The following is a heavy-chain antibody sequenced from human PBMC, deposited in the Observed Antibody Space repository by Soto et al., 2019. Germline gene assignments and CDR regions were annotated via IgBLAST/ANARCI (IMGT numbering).Heavy chain of an antibody. Sequence: QVQLVQSGAEVKKPGASVKVSCKASGYTFTGYYMHWVRQAPGQGLEWMGWINPNSGGTNYAQKFQGWVTMTRDTSISTAYMELSWLRSDDTAVYYCARAEALKGGYDQDDAFDIWGQGTMVTVSS. CDR2: INPNSGGT. CDR3: ARAEALKGGYDQDDAFDI. CDR1: GYTFTGYY. D-gene: IGHD5-12*01. V-gene: IGHV1-2*04. J-gene: IGHJ3*02.